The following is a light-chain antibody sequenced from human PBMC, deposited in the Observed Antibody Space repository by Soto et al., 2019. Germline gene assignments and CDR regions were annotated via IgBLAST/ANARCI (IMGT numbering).Light chain of an antibody. J-gene: IGKJ2*01. Sequence: DIVMTQSPDSVAVSLGERATINCKSSQSLLYSCNNKTYLAWYQQKLGQPPKMLIFWASPRESGVPDRFSGSGSETDFTLTISRLEAEDAAIYYWQQYYIDFFTFGQGTRLEIK. CDR3: QQYYIDFFT. CDR2: WAS. V-gene: IGKV4-1*01. CDR1: QSLLYSCNNKTY.